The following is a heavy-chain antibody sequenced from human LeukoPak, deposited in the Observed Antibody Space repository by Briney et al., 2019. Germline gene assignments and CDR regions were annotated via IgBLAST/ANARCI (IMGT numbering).Heavy chain of an antibody. D-gene: IGHD6-19*01. Sequence: PGGSLRLSCAASGFTFSSYAMSWVRQAPGKGLEWVSAISGSGGSTYYADSVKGRFTISRDSSKNTLYLRMNSLRAEDTAVYYCAKGGSGWYFDYFDYWGQGTLVTVSS. CDR1: GFTFSSYA. V-gene: IGHV3-23*01. CDR3: AKGGSGWYFDYFDY. CDR2: ISGSGGST. J-gene: IGHJ4*02.